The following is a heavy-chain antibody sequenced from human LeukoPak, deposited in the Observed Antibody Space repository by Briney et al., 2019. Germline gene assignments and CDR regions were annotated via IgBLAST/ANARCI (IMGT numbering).Heavy chain of an antibody. J-gene: IGHJ5*02. Sequence: GGSLRLSCAASGFTFGSYGMHWVRQAPGKGLEWVAFIRYDGSNKYYADSVKGRFTISRDNSKNTLYLQMNSLRAEDTAVYYCAKEKISIAAAGTDGNWFDPWGQGTLVTVSS. V-gene: IGHV3-30*02. D-gene: IGHD6-13*01. CDR2: IRYDGSNK. CDR1: GFTFGSYG. CDR3: AKEKISIAAAGTDGNWFDP.